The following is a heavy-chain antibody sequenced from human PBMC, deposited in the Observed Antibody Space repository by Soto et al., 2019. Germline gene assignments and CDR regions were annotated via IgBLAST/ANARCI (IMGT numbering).Heavy chain of an antibody. J-gene: IGHJ4*02. V-gene: IGHV4-59*08. CDR3: ARVHCGGDCYPYYFDY. CDR2: IYYSGST. D-gene: IGHD2-21*02. CDR1: GGSISSYY. Sequence: PSETLSLTCTVSGGSISSYYWSWIRQPPGKGLEWIGYIYYSGSTNYNPSLKSRVTISVDTSKNQFSLKLSSVTAADTAVYYCARVHCGGDCYPYYFDYWGQGTLVTVSS.